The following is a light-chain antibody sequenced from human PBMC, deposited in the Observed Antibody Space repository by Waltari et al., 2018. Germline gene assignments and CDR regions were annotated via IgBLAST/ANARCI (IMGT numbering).Light chain of an antibody. J-gene: IGLJ1*01. CDR2: QDT. V-gene: IGLV3-1*01. CDR1: NLAGNF. Sequence: SYELTQPPSLSVSPGQTANIPCSGANLAGNFVSWYQKKACQSPGLVIYQDTKRPPGIPERFSGSNSGNTAALTISGTQTVDEGDYYCQAWVSSSVLFVFGPGTKVTVL. CDR3: QAWVSSSVLFV.